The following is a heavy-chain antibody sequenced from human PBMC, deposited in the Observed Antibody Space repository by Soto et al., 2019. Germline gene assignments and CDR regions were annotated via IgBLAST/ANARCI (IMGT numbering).Heavy chain of an antibody. Sequence: EVQLAESGGGLVQPGRPLRLSCEASGFSFVDYAMHWVRQVPGQGLEWVSGISWDGGYTGYADSVKGRFTISRDNAKKALYLQMNRLRVEDTALYYCVKDEGVCNTISCKDAFDYWGQGTKVTVS. CDR3: VKDEGVCNTISCKDAFDY. D-gene: IGHD3-3*01. J-gene: IGHJ3*01. CDR1: GFSFVDYA. CDR2: ISWDGGYT. V-gene: IGHV3-9*01.